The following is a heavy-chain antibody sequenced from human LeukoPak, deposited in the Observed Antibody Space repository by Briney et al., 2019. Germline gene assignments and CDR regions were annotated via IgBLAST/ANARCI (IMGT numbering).Heavy chain of an antibody. J-gene: IGHJ5*02. V-gene: IGHV4-34*01. CDR2: INHSGST. CDR3: ARGFPGGA. Sequence: SETLSLTCGVYGGSFSGYYWSWIRQPPGKGLEWIGEINHSGSTNYNPSLKGRVTISVDTSKNQFSLKLSSVTAADTAVYYCARGFPGGAWGQGTLVTVSS. D-gene: IGHD4-23*01. CDR1: GGSFSGYY.